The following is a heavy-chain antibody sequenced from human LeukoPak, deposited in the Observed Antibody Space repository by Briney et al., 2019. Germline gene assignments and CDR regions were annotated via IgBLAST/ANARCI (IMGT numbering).Heavy chain of an antibody. CDR1: GISFPTSG. V-gene: IGHV3-48*04. D-gene: IGHD5-18*01. CDR2: ISSSSSTI. Sequence: GGSLRLSCATPGISFPTSGFSWVRQAPGKGLEWVSYISSSSSTIYYADSVKGRFTISRDNAKNSLYLQMNSLRAEDTAVYYCARELGGYSYGYVYYYYYMDVWGKGTTVTVSS. J-gene: IGHJ6*03. CDR3: ARELGGYSYGYVYYYYYMDV.